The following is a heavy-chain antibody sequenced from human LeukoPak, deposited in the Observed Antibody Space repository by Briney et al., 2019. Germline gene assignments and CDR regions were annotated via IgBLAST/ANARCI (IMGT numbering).Heavy chain of an antibody. V-gene: IGHV4-39*07. CDR1: GGSITSGSYY. CDR3: ARLSSNIDY. CDR2: INHSGST. Sequence: PSETLSLTCTVSGGSITSGSYYWSWIRQPPGKGLEWIGEINHSGSTNYNPSLKSRVTISVDTSKNQFSLKLSSVTAADTAVYYCARLSSNIDYWGQGTLVTVSS. J-gene: IGHJ4*02. D-gene: IGHD6-13*01.